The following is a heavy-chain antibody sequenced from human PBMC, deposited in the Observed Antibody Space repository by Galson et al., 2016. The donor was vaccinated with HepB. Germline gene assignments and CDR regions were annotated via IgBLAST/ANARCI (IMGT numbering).Heavy chain of an antibody. CDR2: IFYSGAT. V-gene: IGHV4-39*07. Sequence: SETLSLTCSVSGGSISSSPYYWGWIRQPPGKGLEWIGSIFYSGATKYNPSLESRITISVDTSKNQFSLKLSSVTAADTAVYYCARGGASSRWLFPWGQGTLVTVSS. CDR3: ARGGASSRWLFP. D-gene: IGHD3-22*01. CDR1: GGSISSSPYY. J-gene: IGHJ5*02.